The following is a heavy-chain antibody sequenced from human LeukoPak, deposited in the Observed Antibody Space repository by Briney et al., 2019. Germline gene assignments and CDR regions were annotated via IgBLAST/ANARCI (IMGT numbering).Heavy chain of an antibody. V-gene: IGHV4-4*02. D-gene: IGHD4-11*01. J-gene: IGHJ4*02. CDR1: GGSISSSNW. CDR2: IFHTGTT. Sequence: SETLSPTCAVSGGSISSSNWWSWVRQPPGKGLEWIGRIFHTGTTDYKTSLKGRVTISVDTSKNQFSLKLSSVTAADTAVYYCARTMTTVTLFDYWGQGTLVTVSS. CDR3: ARTMTTVTLFDY.